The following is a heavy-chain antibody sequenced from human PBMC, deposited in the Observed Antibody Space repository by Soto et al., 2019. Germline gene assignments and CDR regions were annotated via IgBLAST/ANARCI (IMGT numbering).Heavy chain of an antibody. J-gene: IGHJ4*02. CDR2: ISGSGGST. CDR1: GFNFSSYV. Sequence: GGSLRLSCAASGFNFSSYVMSWVRQAPGKGLEWVSAISGSGGSTYYADSVKGRFTISRDNSKNTLYLQMNSLRAEDTAVYYCAKDRGSSSLIWDWGQGTLVTVSS. D-gene: IGHD6-6*01. V-gene: IGHV3-23*01. CDR3: AKDRGSSSLIWD.